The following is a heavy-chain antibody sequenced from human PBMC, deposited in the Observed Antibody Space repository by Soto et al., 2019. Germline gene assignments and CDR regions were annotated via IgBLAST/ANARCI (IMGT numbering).Heavy chain of an antibody. CDR3: ARDLSSGYYLFDY. J-gene: IGHJ4*02. D-gene: IGHD3-22*01. CDR1: GGSISSYY. Sequence: SETLSLTCTVSGGSISSYYWNWVRQPPGKGLEWIAYISYSGSTNYNPSLKSRVTISVDTSKNQFSLKLSSVTAADTAVYYCARDLSSGYYLFDYWGQGTLVTVSS. CDR2: ISYSGST. V-gene: IGHV4-59*01.